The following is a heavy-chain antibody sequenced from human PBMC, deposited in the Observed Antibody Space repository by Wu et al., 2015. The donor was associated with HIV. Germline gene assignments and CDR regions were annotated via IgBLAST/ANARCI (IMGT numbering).Heavy chain of an antibody. D-gene: IGHD2-2*01. J-gene: IGHJ6*02. V-gene: IGHV1-69*13. Sequence: QVQLVQSGAEVKKPGSSVKVSCKASGGTFSSYAISWVRQAPGQGLEWMGRIIPIFGTANYAQKFQGRVTITADESTSTAYMELSSLRSEDTAVYYCARAVVPAARPNYGMDVWGQGTTVTVSS. CDR1: GGTFSSYA. CDR3: ARAVVPAARPNYGMDV. CDR2: IIPIFGTA.